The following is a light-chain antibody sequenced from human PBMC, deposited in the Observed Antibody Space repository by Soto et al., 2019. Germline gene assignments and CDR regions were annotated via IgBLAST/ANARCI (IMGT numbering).Light chain of an antibody. CDR3: QQLDSNPPWT. Sequence: IQLTQSPSSLSASVGDTVTISCRASQTIDNYLAWYQQYPGRAPKLLIYFASTLQSGVPSRFSGSGSGTDFQLTISSLQPEDFATYYCQQLDSNPPWTFGQGTRVEIK. CDR1: QTIDNY. V-gene: IGKV1-9*01. J-gene: IGKJ1*01. CDR2: FAS.